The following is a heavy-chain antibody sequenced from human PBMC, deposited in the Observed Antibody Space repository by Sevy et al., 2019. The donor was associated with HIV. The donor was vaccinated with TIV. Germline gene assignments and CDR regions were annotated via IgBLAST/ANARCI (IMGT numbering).Heavy chain of an antibody. CDR3: AREGGGIVVPSDPRR. CDR1: GFIFSDYW. D-gene: IGHD2-21*01. J-gene: IGHJ4*02. V-gene: IGHV3-7*01. Sequence: GGSLRLSCAASGFIFSDYWMTWVRQSPGKGLEWVANINRDGSGKYYVDSVKGRFTISRDNPKKSLYLQMNSLRVEDTAVYYCAREGGGIVVPSDPRRWSQGILVTVSS. CDR2: INRDGSGK.